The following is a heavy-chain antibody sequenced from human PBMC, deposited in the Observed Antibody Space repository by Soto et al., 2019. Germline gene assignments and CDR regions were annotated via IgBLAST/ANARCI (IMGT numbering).Heavy chain of an antibody. Sequence: QVQLQESGPGLVKPSETLSLTCTVSGDYISSSYWNWIRQAPGKGLEWMGYIDDTGSTNYNPSLKSRVTLSVDPSNNQYSVKLSSVTAADTAVYYCARGVLEWLLRDSYYYYMDVWGKGTTVTVSS. CDR1: GDYISSSY. J-gene: IGHJ6*03. D-gene: IGHD3-3*01. CDR2: IDDTGST. V-gene: IGHV4-59*01. CDR3: ARGVLEWLLRDSYYYYMDV.